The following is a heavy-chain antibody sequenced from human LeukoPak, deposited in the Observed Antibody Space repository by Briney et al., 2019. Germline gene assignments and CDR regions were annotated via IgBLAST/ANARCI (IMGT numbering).Heavy chain of an antibody. V-gene: IGHV3-7*03. CDR2: IKQDESEK. Sequence: PGGSLRLSCVFSGFTFSNYWMSWVRQAPGKGLEWVANIKQDESEKHYVDSVKGRFTISRDNAKNSLYLQMNSLRAEDTAVYYCARDGGGPIYYDSSGYWGQGTLVTVSS. CDR3: ARDGGGPIYYDSSGY. J-gene: IGHJ4*02. D-gene: IGHD3-22*01. CDR1: GFTFSNYW.